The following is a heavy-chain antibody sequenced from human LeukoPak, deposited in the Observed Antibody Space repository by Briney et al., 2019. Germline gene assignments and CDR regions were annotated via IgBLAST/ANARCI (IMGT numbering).Heavy chain of an antibody. J-gene: IGHJ4*02. V-gene: IGHV4-59*01. Sequence: SETLSLTCTVSGGSISSYYWSWIRQPPGKGLERIGYIYYSGSTNYNPSLKSRVTISVDTSKNQFSLKLSSVTAADTAVYYCARAYYCGGDCYHFDYWGQGTLVTVSS. CDR3: ARAYYCGGDCYHFDY. D-gene: IGHD2-21*02. CDR2: IYYSGST. CDR1: GGSISSYY.